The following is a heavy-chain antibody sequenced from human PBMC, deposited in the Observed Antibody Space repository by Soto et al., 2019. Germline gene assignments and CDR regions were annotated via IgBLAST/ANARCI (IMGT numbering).Heavy chain of an antibody. CDR2: IDWDDDK. CDR3: ARTRIVGATNTAFDI. CDR1: GFSLSTSGMC. V-gene: IGHV2-70*01. Sequence: SGPTLVNPTQTLTLTCTFSGFSLSTSGMCVSWIRQPPGKAPEWLALIDWDDDKYYSTSLKTRLTISKDTSKNQVVLTMTNMDPVDTATYYCARTRIVGATNTAFDIWGQGTMVTVSS. J-gene: IGHJ3*02. D-gene: IGHD1-26*01.